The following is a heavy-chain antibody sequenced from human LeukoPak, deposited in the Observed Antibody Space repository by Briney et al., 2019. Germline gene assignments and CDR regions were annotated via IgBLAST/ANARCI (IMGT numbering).Heavy chain of an antibody. Sequence: SETLSLTCAVSGGSISSSNWWSWVRQPPGKGLEWIGEIYHSGSTNYNPSLKSRVTISVDKSKNQLSLKLSSVTAADTAVYYCARVQIGYSYGLFDYWGQGTLVTVSS. J-gene: IGHJ4*02. CDR2: IYHSGST. CDR3: ARVQIGYSYGLFDY. CDR1: GGSISSSNW. D-gene: IGHD5-18*01. V-gene: IGHV4-4*02.